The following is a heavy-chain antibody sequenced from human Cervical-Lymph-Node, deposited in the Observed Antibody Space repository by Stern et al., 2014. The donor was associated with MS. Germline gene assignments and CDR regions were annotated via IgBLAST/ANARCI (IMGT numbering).Heavy chain of an antibody. V-gene: IGHV3-30*18. CDR3: AKADFTWGKFRLYYFDY. CDR1: GFSFSNFD. D-gene: IGHD3-16*01. CDR2: ISNDGSVK. J-gene: IGHJ4*02. Sequence: VQLVESGGSVVQPGRSLRLSCAASGFSFSNFDMNWVRQAPGKGLEWVAVISNDGSVKYYPDSVKGRFTISRDNSKNTLYLQMNYLRPEDTAVYYCAKADFTWGKFRLYYFDYWGQGTLVTVSP.